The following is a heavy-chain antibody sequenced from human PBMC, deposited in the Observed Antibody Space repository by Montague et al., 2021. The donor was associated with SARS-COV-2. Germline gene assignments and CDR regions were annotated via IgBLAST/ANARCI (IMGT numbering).Heavy chain of an antibody. CDR1: GGSITSGTYS. V-gene: IGHV4-61*02. Sequence: TLSLTCTVSGGSITSGTYSWSWIRQPAGKGLEWVGLNYTSGDPNYNPPLKSRVTISIDTSRNQSSLKVNSVTAADTAVYYCAKTWGSWLGPRFDPWGQGTLVTVSS. CDR3: AKTWGSWLGPRFDP. D-gene: IGHD6-13*01. CDR2: NYTSGDP. J-gene: IGHJ5*02.